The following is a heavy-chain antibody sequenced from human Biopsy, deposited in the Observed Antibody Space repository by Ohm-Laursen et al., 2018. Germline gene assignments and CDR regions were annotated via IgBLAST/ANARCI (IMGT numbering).Heavy chain of an antibody. CDR1: GFIFSTYT. J-gene: IGHJ6*02. CDR3: ARESALKWYQSLSYFNGMDV. V-gene: IGHV3-21*01. D-gene: IGHD2-2*01. Sequence: SLRLSCTASGFIFSTYTMNWVRQPPRAGLEWVSSISSRSSDIYYADSVKARFTISRDNAKNSLFLHMNSLRAEDTAVYYSARESALKWYQSLSYFNGMDVWGQGTTVTVSS. CDR2: ISSRSSDI.